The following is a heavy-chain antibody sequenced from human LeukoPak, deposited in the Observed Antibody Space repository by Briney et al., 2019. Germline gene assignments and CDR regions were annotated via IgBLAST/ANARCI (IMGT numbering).Heavy chain of an antibody. CDR2: ISDSGTI. D-gene: IGHD3-9*01. V-gene: IGHV3-48*03. CDR1: GFTFSSHD. Sequence: GGSLRLSCAASGFTFSSHDMNWFRQAAGKVLEWISHISDSGTIYYADSVKGRFTISRDNARNSLYMHMNSLRAEDTAVYYCARDNGDDIWDSWGQGTLVTVSS. CDR3: ARDNGDDIWDS. J-gene: IGHJ4*02.